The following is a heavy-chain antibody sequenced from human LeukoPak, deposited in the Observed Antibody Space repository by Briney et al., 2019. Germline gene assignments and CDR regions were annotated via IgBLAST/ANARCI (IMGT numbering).Heavy chain of an antibody. CDR3: ARDLTYYYDSSLYGMDV. J-gene: IGHJ6*02. CDR1: GYTFTSYA. D-gene: IGHD3-22*01. V-gene: IGHV7-4-1*02. CDR2: INTNTGNP. Sequence: GASVKVSCKASGYTFTSYAMNWVRQAPGQGLEWMGWINTNTGNPTYAQGFTGRFVFSLDTSVSTAYLQISSLKAEDTAVYYCARDLTYYYDSSLYGMDVWGQGTTVTVSS.